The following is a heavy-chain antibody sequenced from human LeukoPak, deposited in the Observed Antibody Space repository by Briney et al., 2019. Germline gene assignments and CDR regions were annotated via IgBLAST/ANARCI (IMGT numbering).Heavy chain of an antibody. CDR3: ARDRYCSGGTCKVFDY. D-gene: IGHD2-15*01. J-gene: IGHJ4*02. V-gene: IGHV3-53*01. CDR2: IYSGGST. Sequence: GGSLRLSCAASGFTVSSNYMSWVRQAPGKGLEWVSVIYSGGSTYYEDSVKGRFTFSRDNSKNTLYLQTNSLRAEDTAVYYCARDRYCSGGTCKVFDYWGQGTLVTVSS. CDR1: GFTVSSNY.